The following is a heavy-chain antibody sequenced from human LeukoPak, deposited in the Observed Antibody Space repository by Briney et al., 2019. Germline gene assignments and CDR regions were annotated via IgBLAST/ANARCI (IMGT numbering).Heavy chain of an antibody. CDR2: IKGKTDGGTT. D-gene: IGHD1-1*01. CDR3: TSGEAIPDY. J-gene: IGHJ4*02. CDR1: GFTFSNVW. Sequence: GGSLRLSCAASGFTFSNVWMSWVRQAPGKGLEWVGHIKGKTDGGTTDYTAPVRGRFTISRDDSENMLYMQMNSVKTEDTAVYYCTSGEAIPDYWGQGTLVTVSS. V-gene: IGHV3-15*05.